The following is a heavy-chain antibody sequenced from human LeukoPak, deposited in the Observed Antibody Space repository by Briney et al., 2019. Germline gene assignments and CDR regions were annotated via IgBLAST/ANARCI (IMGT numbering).Heavy chain of an antibody. Sequence: PGGSLRLSCAASGFTFSSYAMSWVRQAPGKGLEWVSAISGSGGSTYYAGSVKGRFTISRDNSKNTLYLQMNSLRAEDTAVYYCAVGWHHYYYGMDVWGQGTTVTVSS. V-gene: IGHV3-23*01. CDR2: ISGSGGST. CDR1: GFTFSSYA. D-gene: IGHD6-19*01. CDR3: AVGWHHYYYGMDV. J-gene: IGHJ6*02.